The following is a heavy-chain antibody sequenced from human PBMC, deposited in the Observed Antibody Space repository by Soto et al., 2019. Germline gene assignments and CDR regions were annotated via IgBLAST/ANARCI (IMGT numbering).Heavy chain of an antibody. CDR2: MVVGSGNT. V-gene: IGHV1-58*02. J-gene: IGHJ6*03. D-gene: IGHD3-3*01. CDR1: GFTFRNSA. CDR3: AARSGYYTSYYYMDV. Sequence: QMQLEQPGPEAKRPGTSGKFPCKPPGFTFRNSAIQGVRQTGGQRLGGIGWMVVGSGNTNYARELHGRVTITRDMSTSAAYMELSSLRSEDTAIYYCAARSGYYTSYYYMDVWGEGTTVTVSS.